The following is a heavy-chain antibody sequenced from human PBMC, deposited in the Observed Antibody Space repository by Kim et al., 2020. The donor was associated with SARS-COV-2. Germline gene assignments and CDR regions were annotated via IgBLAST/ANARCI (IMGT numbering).Heavy chain of an antibody. V-gene: IGHV4-59*01. D-gene: IGHD3-22*01. J-gene: IGHJ4*02. CDR1: GGSISSYY. Sequence: SETLSLTCTVSGGSISSYYWSWIRQPPGKGLEWIGYIYYSGSTNYNPSLKSRVTISVDTSKNQFSLKLSSVTAADTAVYYCARDRHSSGYYDYWGKGTL. CDR3: ARDRHSSGYYDY. CDR2: IYYSGST.